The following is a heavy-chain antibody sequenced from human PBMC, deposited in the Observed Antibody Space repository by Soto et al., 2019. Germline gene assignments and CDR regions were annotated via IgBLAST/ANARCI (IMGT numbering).Heavy chain of an antibody. Sequence: EVQLLESGGGLVQPGGSLRLSCAASGFTFSSYARSWVRQAPGKGLEWVSAISGSGGSTYYADSVKGRFTISRDNSKNTLYLQMNSLRAEDTAVYYCAKDGLRAPYYFDYWGQGTLVTVSS. CDR3: AKDGLRAPYYFDY. V-gene: IGHV3-23*01. D-gene: IGHD4-17*01. J-gene: IGHJ4*02. CDR1: GFTFSSYA. CDR2: ISGSGGST.